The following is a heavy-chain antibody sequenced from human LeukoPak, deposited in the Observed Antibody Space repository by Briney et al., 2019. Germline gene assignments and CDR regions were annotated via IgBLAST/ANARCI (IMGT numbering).Heavy chain of an antibody. CDR1: GFTVINNY. CDR2: IYSGGST. D-gene: IGHD2-15*01. CDR3: SGGIHYYYYGMDA. Sequence: GGSLRLSCAASGFTVINNYMTWVRQAPGKGLEWVSVIYSGGSTYYADSVKGRFIISRDYSMNTVYLQMNSLRAEDTAVYYCSGGIHYYYYGMDAWGQGTTVTVSS. V-gene: IGHV3-53*01. J-gene: IGHJ6*02.